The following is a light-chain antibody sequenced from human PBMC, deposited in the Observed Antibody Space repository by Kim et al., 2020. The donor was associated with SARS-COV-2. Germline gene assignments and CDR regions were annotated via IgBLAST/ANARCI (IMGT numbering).Light chain of an antibody. Sequence: WSPGERAALSCRASEGVGNSLAWFQQEPGQAPRLLVFETSNRATGMPARFSGGGSGTAFTLTIGSLEPEDFAVYCCQQRYNGPLAFGGGTKVDIK. CDR2: ETS. J-gene: IGKJ4*02. V-gene: IGKV3D-11*01. CDR3: QQRYNGPLA. CDR1: EGVGNS.